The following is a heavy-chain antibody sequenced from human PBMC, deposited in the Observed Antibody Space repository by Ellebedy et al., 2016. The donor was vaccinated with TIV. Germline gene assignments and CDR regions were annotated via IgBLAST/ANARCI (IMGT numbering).Heavy chain of an antibody. V-gene: IGHV3-11*01. Sequence: GESLKISCVASGFTFTDSYMSWLRQAPGKGLEWVSYISPTGNIIHYADSVKGRFTISRDNARNSMYLQMNILRAEDTAVYYCARETAWYFDLWGRGTLVTVSS. CDR1: GFTFTDSY. J-gene: IGHJ2*01. CDR2: ISPTGNII. CDR3: ARETAWYFDL.